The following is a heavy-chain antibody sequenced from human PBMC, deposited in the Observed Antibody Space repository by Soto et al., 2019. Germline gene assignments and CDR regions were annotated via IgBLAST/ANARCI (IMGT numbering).Heavy chain of an antibody. D-gene: IGHD6-13*01. CDR1: GGSISSYY. CDR3: ARGGASSSWYNYYGMDV. J-gene: IGHJ6*02. CDR2: IYYSGST. Sequence: SETLSLTCTVSGGSISSYYWSWIRQPPGKGLEWIGYIYYSGSTNYNPSLKSRVTISVDTSKNQFSLKLSSVTAADTAVYYCARGGASSSWYNYYGMDVWGQGTTVTVSS. V-gene: IGHV4-59*01.